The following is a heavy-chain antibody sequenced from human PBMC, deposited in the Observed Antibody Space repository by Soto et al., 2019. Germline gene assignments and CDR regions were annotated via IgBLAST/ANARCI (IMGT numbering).Heavy chain of an antibody. D-gene: IGHD7-27*01. Sequence: QVQLQESDPGLVKPSETLSLTCTVSGGSISSYYWSWIRQPPGKGLEWIGYIYYSGSTNYNPSLKSRVTISVDTSKNQFSLKLSSVTAADTAVYYCARDRSRLGWFDPWGQGTLVTVSS. CDR2: IYYSGST. CDR1: GGSISSYY. CDR3: ARDRSRLGWFDP. J-gene: IGHJ5*02. V-gene: IGHV4-59*01.